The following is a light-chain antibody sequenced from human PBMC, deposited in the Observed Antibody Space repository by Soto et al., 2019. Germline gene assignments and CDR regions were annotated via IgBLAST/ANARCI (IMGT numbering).Light chain of an antibody. Sequence: QSVLTQPASVSGSPGQSITISCTGTSSEVGGYNYVSWYQQHPGKAPILMIYDVSNRPSGVSNRFSGSKSGNTASLTISGLQAEDEADYYCSSYTSSSTLGVFGTGTKVTVL. CDR2: DVS. CDR1: SSEVGGYNY. CDR3: SSYTSSSTLGV. V-gene: IGLV2-14*01. J-gene: IGLJ1*01.